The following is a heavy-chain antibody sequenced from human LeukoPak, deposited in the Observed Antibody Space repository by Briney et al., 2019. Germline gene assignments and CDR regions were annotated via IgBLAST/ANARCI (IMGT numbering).Heavy chain of an antibody. D-gene: IGHD3-22*01. CDR2: IKSKSDGGTT. Sequence: GGSLRLSCAASGFTFSNAWMTWVRQAPGKGLEWVGRIKSKSDGGTTDYAAPVKGRFTISRDDSKNTLYLQMNSLKTEDTAVYYCTTDYPRPKTYFYDSSGYYYSNWGQGTLVTVSS. V-gene: IGHV3-15*01. CDR1: GFTFSNAW. CDR3: TTDYPRPKTYFYDSSGYYYSN. J-gene: IGHJ4*02.